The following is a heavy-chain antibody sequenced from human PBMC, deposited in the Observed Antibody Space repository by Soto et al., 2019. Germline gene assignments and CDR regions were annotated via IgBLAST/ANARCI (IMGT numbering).Heavy chain of an antibody. D-gene: IGHD3-22*01. CDR3: ASRVRSGNWFDR. CDR2: INHSGST. V-gene: IGHV4-34*01. J-gene: IGHJ5*02. CDR1: GGSFSGYY. Sequence: SETLSLTCAVYGGSFSGYYWSWIRQPPGKGLEWIGEINHSGSTNYNPSLKSRVTIAVDTSKNQFSLKLSSVTAADTAVYYCASRVRSGNWFDRWGQGTMVTVSS.